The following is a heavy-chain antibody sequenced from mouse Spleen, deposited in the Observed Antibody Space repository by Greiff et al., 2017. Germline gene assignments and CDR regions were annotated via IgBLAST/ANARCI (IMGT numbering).Heavy chain of an antibody. CDR2: ISSGGSYT. D-gene: IGHD3-2*01. CDR1: GFTFSSYA. Sequence: EVKLVESGGGLVKPGGSLKLSCAASGFTFSSYAMSWVRQTPEKRLEWVATISSGGSYTYYPDSVKGRFTISRDNAKNTLYLQMSSLRSEDTAMYYCARCLDSSGPSFAYWGQGTLVTVSA. J-gene: IGHJ3*01. CDR3: ARCLDSSGPSFAY. V-gene: IGHV5-9-1*01.